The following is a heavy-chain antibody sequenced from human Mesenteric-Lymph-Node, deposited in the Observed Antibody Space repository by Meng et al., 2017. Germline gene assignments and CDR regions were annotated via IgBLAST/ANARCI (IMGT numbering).Heavy chain of an antibody. D-gene: IGHD1-26*01. Sequence: ETLSLTCVASGFSFGSAWMTWVRQAPGKGLEWLGNINPEGTTTNYLDSVRGRFTFSRDNAKKSVYLQMNSLGVDDTAIYYCTRDEVCGALDYWGQGTMVTVSS. CDR2: INPEGTTT. J-gene: IGHJ4*02. CDR3: TRDEVCGALDY. V-gene: IGHV3-7*01. CDR1: GFSFGSAW.